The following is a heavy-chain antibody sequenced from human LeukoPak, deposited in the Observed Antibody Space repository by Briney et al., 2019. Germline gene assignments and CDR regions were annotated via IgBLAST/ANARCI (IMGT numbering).Heavy chain of an antibody. Sequence: GGSLRLSCAASGFTFSSYWMSWVRQAPGKGLERVANIKQDGSEKYYVDSVKGRLTISRDNAENSLYLQMNRLRAEDTAVYYCARVDYYYYYMDVWGKGTTVTVSS. V-gene: IGHV3-7*01. CDR1: GFTFSSYW. CDR3: ARVDYYYYYMDV. CDR2: IKQDGSEK. J-gene: IGHJ6*03.